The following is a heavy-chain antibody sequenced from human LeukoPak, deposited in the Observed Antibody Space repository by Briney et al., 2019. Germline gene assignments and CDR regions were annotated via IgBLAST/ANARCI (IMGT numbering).Heavy chain of an antibody. Sequence: GGSLRLSCAASGFTFSSYAMSWVRQAPGKGLEWVSTISGSGGSTYYADTVKGRFTISRDNSKNTLYLQMNSLRAEDTAVYYCAKGGVSNWNDFDYWGQGTLVTVSS. D-gene: IGHD1-20*01. CDR1: GFTFSSYA. V-gene: IGHV3-23*01. CDR2: ISGSGGST. CDR3: AKGGVSNWNDFDY. J-gene: IGHJ4*02.